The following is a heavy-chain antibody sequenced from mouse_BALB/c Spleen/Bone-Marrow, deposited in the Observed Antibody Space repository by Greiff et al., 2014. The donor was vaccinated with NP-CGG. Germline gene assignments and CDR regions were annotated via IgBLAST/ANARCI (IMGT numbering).Heavy chain of an antibody. CDR3: ARRWLPYAMDY. Sequence: VQLKESGPELVKPGASVKMSGKASGYTFTSYIMHWVKQKPGQGLEWIGYINPYNDGTKYNEKFKGKATLTSDKSSSTAYMELSSLTSEDSAVYYCARRWLPYAMDYWGQGTSVTVSS. J-gene: IGHJ4*01. V-gene: IGHV1-14*01. CDR2: INPYNDGT. CDR1: GYTFTSYI. D-gene: IGHD2-3*01.